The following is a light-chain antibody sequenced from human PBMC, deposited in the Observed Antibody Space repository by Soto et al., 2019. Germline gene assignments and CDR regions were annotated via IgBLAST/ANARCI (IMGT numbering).Light chain of an antibody. Sequence: QAVVTQPPSASGTPGQRVSISCSGSSSNIGSNSVQWHQQLPGTAPNLLIYADNQRPSGVPDRFSGSKSGTSASLAITGLQSGDEADYYCAAWDDSLNGFVFGTGTKVTVL. CDR3: AAWDDSLNGFV. CDR1: SSNIGSNS. CDR2: ADN. V-gene: IGLV1-44*01. J-gene: IGLJ1*01.